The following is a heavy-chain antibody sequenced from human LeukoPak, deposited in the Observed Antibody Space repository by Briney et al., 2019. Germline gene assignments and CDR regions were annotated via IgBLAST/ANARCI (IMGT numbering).Heavy chain of an antibody. V-gene: IGHV1-8*01. Sequence: ASVKVSCKASGYTFTSYDVNWVRQATGLGHEWMGWVNPNSGHTGYAQKFQGRVTMTTNTSISTAYMELSSLRSEDTAVYYCARGAPGSYCSGGSCPYFDYWGQGTLVSVSS. CDR3: ARGAPGSYCSGGSCPYFDY. J-gene: IGHJ4*02. CDR2: VNPNSGHT. CDR1: GYTFTSYD. D-gene: IGHD2-15*01.